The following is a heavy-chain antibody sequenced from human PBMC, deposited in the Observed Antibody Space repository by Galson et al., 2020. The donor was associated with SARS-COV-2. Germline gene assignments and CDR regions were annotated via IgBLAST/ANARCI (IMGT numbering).Heavy chain of an antibody. CDR2: LNHSGST. CDR3: AIAVGWFGELSHVGGWFDP. D-gene: IGHD3-10*01. J-gene: IGHJ5*02. V-gene: IGHV4-34*01. CDR1: GGSFSGYY. Sequence: SENLSLTCAVYGGSFSGYYWSSIRQPPGTGLEWLGELNHSGSTNYNPSLKSRVTISVDTSKNQFSLKLSSVTAADTAVYYCAIAVGWFGELSHVGGWFDPWGQGTLVTGSS.